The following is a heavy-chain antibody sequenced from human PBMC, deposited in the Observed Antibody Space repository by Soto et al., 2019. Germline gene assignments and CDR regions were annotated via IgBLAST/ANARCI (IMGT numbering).Heavy chain of an antibody. J-gene: IGHJ4*02. CDR3: ARARYGDYVRAFDY. V-gene: IGHV1-2*04. CDR1: GYIFTGYD. CDR2: ISPNSGAT. Sequence: ASVKVSCKASGYIFTGYDMVWVRQAPGQGLEWMGWISPNSGATNYAQKFQGWLTLTRDTSINTAYMELNRLTSDDTAVYYCARARYGDYVRAFDYWGQGTLVTVSS. D-gene: IGHD4-17*01.